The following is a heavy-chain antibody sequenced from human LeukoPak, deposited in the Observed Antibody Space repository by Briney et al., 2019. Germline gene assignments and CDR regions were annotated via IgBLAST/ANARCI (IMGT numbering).Heavy chain of an antibody. CDR1: GYTFTSYY. D-gene: IGHD6-6*01. V-gene: IGHV1-46*01. CDR2: INPSGGST. CDR3: ARGPSGIAARPAEYFQH. J-gene: IGHJ1*01. Sequence: ASVTVSCKASGYTFTSYYMHWVRQAPGQGLEWMGIINPSGGSTSYAQKFQGRVTMTRDTSTSKVYMELSSLRSGDTAVYYCARGPSGIAARPAEYFQHWGQGTLVTVSS.